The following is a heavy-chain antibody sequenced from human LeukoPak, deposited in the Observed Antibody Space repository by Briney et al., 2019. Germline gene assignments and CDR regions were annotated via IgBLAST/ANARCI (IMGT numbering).Heavy chain of an antibody. CDR2: INWNGGST. CDR3: ARAEGNYYDSSTGDY. J-gene: IGHJ4*02. CDR1: GFTFDDYG. D-gene: IGHD3-22*01. V-gene: IGHV3-20*04. Sequence: GSLRLSCAASGFTFDDYGMSWVRQAPGKGLEWVSGINWNGGSTGYADSVKGRFTISRDNAKNSLYLQMNSLRAEDTALYYCARAEGNYYDSSTGDYWGQGTLVTVSS.